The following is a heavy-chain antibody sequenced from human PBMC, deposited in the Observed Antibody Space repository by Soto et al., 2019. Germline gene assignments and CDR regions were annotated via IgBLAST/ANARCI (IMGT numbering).Heavy chain of an antibody. J-gene: IGHJ6*02. V-gene: IGHV1-58*01. CDR3: AAGYCSGGSCYSGYYGMDV. CDR2: IVVGSGNT. D-gene: IGHD2-15*01. CDR1: GFTFTSSA. Sequence: SVKVSCKASGFTFTSSAVQWVRQARGQRLEWIGWIVVGSGNTNYAQKFQERVTITRGMSTSTAYMELSSLRSEDTAVYYCAAGYCSGGSCYSGYYGMDVWGQGTTVTV.